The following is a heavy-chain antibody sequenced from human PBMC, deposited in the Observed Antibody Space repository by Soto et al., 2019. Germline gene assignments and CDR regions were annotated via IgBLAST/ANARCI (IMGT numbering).Heavy chain of an antibody. CDR3: AAGSSKVPNFDY. J-gene: IGHJ4*02. CDR2: IIPIFGTA. CDR1: GGTFSSYA. D-gene: IGHD6-6*01. V-gene: IGHV1-69*13. Sequence: SVKVSCKASGGTFSSYAISWVRQAPGQGLDWMGGIIPIFGTANYAQKFQGRVTITADESTSTAYMELSSLRSEDTAVYYCAAGSSKVPNFDYWGQGTLVTVSS.